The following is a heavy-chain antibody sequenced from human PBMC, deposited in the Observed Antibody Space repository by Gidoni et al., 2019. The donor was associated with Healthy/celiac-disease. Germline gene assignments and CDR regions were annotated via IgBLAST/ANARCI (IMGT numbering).Heavy chain of an antibody. CDR3: ARAPPHGDLTYFDY. D-gene: IGHD4-17*01. V-gene: IGHV4-30-4*01. Sequence: QVQLQESGPGLVKPSQTLSLTCTVSGGSISSGDYSCGWICHPPGKGMEWIGYIYYRGSPLYNPSLKSRVTRSVDTSKNQFSLKLSSVTAADTAVYYCARAPPHGDLTYFDYWGQGTLVTVSS. J-gene: IGHJ4*02. CDR2: IYYRGSP. CDR1: GGSISSGDYS.